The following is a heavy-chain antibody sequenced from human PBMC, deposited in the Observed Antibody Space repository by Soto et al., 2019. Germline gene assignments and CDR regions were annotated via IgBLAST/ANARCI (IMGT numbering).Heavy chain of an antibody. Sequence: QVQLAESGGGVVQPGRSLRLSCAASGFTFNTYGMHWVRQAPGKGLEWVAVISYDETNKNYADSVKGRVTIARYNSKNTLYLQMNSLRTEATAVYYCAKGNIGYFQHWGQGTLVTVSS. CDR3: AKGNIGYFQH. CDR2: ISYDETNK. J-gene: IGHJ1*01. D-gene: IGHD1-1*01. V-gene: IGHV3-30*18. CDR1: GFTFNTYG.